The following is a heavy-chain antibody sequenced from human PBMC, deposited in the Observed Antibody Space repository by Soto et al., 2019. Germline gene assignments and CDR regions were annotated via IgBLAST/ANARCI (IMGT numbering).Heavy chain of an antibody. CDR3: AKDLRSYRYYYYMDV. J-gene: IGHJ6*03. CDR2: ISYDGSNK. CDR1: GFTFSSYG. Sequence: TGGSLRLSCAASGFTFSSYGMHWVRQAPGKGLEWVAVISYDGSNKYYADSVKGRFTISRDNSKNTLYLQMNSLRAEDTAVYYCAKDLRSYRYYYYMDVWGKGTTVTVSS. D-gene: IGHD3-10*01. V-gene: IGHV3-30*18.